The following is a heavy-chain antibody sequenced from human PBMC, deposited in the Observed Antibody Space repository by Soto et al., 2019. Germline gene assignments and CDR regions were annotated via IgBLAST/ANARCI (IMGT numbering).Heavy chain of an antibody. Sequence: GESLRLSCSASGFTFSNAWMNWVRQAPGKGLEWVGRIKSKTDGGTTDYAAPVKGRFTISRDDSKNTLYLQMNSLKTEDTAVYYCTTDDYDFWSGYYPGYYYYGMDVWGQGTTVTVSS. V-gene: IGHV3-15*07. CDR2: IKSKTDGGTT. CDR1: GFTFSNAW. D-gene: IGHD3-3*01. CDR3: TTDDYDFWSGYYPGYYYYGMDV. J-gene: IGHJ6*02.